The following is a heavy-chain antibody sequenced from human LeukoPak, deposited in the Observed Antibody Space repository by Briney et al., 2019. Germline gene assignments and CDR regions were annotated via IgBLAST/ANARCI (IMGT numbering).Heavy chain of an antibody. V-gene: IGHV3-23*01. CDR1: GFTFSSHA. CDR2: ISISGDST. CDR3: AKGSYYDSSGSFYFDY. J-gene: IGHJ4*02. D-gene: IGHD3-22*01. Sequence: PGGSLRLSCAASGFTFSSHAMTWVRQAPGKGLQWVSSISISGDSTYYADSVKGRFTISRDNSKNTLYVQVNSLGTEDTAAYYCAKGSYYDSSGSFYFDYWGQGTLVTVSS.